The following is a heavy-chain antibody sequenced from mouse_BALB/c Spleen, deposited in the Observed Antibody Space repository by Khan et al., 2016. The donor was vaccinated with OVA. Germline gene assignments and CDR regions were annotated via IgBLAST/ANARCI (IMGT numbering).Heavy chain of an antibody. CDR1: GYTFSNYW. J-gene: IGHJ2*01. CDR3: ARRGAARATCDYFDY. V-gene: IGHV1-63*02. Sequence: QVQLQQSGTELARPGTSVKMSCKAAGYTFSNYWIGWVKQRPGHGLEWIGDIYPGGGYTNYNENFKGKATLTADTSSSTAYMQLSSLASEDSAIDYGARRGAARATCDYFDYWGQGTTPTVSS. D-gene: IGHD3-1*01. CDR2: IYPGGGYT.